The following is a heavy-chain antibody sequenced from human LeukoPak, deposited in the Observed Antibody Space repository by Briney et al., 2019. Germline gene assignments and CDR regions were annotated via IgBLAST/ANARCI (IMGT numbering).Heavy chain of an antibody. D-gene: IGHD4-17*01. CDR2: ISSGSSTI. CDR1: GFIFSSYS. V-gene: IGHV3-48*04. Sequence: GGSLRLSCAASGFIFSSYSMNWVRQAPGKGLEWVSYISSGSSTIYYADSVKGRFTISRDNAKNSLFLQMNSLSVEDTAVYYCARDYPLAYGVPGEASSDYWGQGTLVTVSS. CDR3: ARDYPLAYGVPGEASSDY. J-gene: IGHJ4*02.